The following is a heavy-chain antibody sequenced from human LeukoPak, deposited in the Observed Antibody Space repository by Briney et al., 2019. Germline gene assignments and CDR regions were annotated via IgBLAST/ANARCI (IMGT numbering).Heavy chain of an antibody. CDR1: GFTFSSYS. J-gene: IGHJ5*02. Sequence: GGPLRLSCAASGFTFSSYSMNWVRQAPGKGLEWVSSISSSSSYIYYADSVKGRFTISRDNAKNSLYLQMNSLRAEDTAVYYCARGKLGWFDPWGQGTLVTVSS. CDR2: ISSSSSYI. V-gene: IGHV3-21*01. D-gene: IGHD1-7*01. CDR3: ARGKLGWFDP.